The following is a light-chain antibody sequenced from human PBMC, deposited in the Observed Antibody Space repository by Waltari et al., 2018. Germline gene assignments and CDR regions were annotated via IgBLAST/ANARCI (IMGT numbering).Light chain of an antibody. CDR1: QGIRND. Sequence: AIQMTQSPSSLSASVGDRVTITFRASQGIRNDLGWYQQKPGKAPKLLIYAASSLQSGVPSRFSGTGSGTDFTLTISSLQPEDFATYYCLQDYIYPWTFGQGTKVEIK. J-gene: IGKJ1*01. CDR2: AAS. V-gene: IGKV1-6*01. CDR3: LQDYIYPWT.